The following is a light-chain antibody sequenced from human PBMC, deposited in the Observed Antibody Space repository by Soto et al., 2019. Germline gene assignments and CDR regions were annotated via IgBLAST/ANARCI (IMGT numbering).Light chain of an antibody. CDR1: PTISSW. J-gene: IGKJ1*01. Sequence: DIQMTQSPSDMSASVADRVTITCRASPTISSWLAWYQQKPGKAPKLLIYKASTLKNGVPSRFSGSGSGSEFPLTIGSLQPDDFATYYCQHYNSYSEAFGQGTKVDIK. CDR2: KAS. V-gene: IGKV1-5*03. CDR3: QHYNSYSEA.